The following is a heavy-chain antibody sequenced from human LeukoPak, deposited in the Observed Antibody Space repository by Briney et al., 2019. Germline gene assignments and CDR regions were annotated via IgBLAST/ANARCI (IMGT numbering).Heavy chain of an antibody. CDR2: IKQDGSEI. CDR3: ARARYGSGGYFFDF. CDR1: GFKFNSYW. V-gene: IGHV3-7*04. Sequence: GGSLRLSCAASGFKFNSYWMSWVRQAPGKGLECVANIKQDGSEIYFVDSVKGRFTISRDNAKSSLYQQMNSLRGEDTAVYYCARARYGSGGYFFDFWGQGTLVTVSS. D-gene: IGHD3-10*01. J-gene: IGHJ4*02.